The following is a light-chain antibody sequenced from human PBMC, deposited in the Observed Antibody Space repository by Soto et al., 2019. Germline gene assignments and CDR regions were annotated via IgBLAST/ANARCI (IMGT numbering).Light chain of an antibody. CDR2: VAS. J-gene: IGKJ4*01. Sequence: EIVMTQSPATLSVSPGERATLSCRASQSVSSNLAWYQQKPGQAPRLLIYVASTRATGIPARFSGSGSGTEFTLTISSLHSEDFAVYYCQQDSNWPLTFGGGTKVEIK. CDR3: QQDSNWPLT. V-gene: IGKV3-15*01. CDR1: QSVSSN.